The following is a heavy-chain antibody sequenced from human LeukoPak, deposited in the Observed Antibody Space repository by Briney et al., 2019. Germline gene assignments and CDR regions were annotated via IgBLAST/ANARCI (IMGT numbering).Heavy chain of an antibody. J-gene: IGHJ4*02. CDR3: ADLGNWNDVRDY. CDR1: GFTFISYA. CDR2: ISAGGGTI. D-gene: IGHD1-20*01. V-gene: IGHV3-23*01. Sequence: GGSLRLSCAASGFTFISYAMTWVRQAPGKGLEWVSAISAGGGTILYADSVKGRFTISRDNSKNTLYLQMNSLRAEDTAVYYCADLGNWNDVRDYWGQGTLVTVSS.